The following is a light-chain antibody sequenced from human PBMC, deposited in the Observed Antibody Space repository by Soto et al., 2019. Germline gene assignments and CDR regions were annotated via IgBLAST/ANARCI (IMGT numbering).Light chain of an antibody. CDR2: GAS. V-gene: IGKV3-15*01. J-gene: IGKJ5*01. CDR3: QQYNNWPIT. CDR1: QSVSTN. Sequence: IVMTQSPATLSVSPGERATLSCRASQSVSTNLAWYQQKPGQAPRLLIYGASTRTTDIPGRFSGSGSGTDFTLTISGLQSEDFAIYYCQQYNNWPITFGQGTRLEIK.